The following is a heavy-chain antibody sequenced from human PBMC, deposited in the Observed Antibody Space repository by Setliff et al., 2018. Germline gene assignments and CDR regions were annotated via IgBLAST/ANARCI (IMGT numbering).Heavy chain of an antibody. V-gene: IGHV4-61*09. Sequence: PSEILSLTCTVSGGSISNTYYYWSWIRQPAGQGLEWIGQIYTSWSTNYNPSLKSRVTISLDTSKNQFSLELSSVTAADTATYYCVRAPVYCSGDCYPRWFDPWGQGTLVTVSS. CDR1: GGSISNTYYY. D-gene: IGHD2-21*02. J-gene: IGHJ5*02. CDR2: IYTSWST. CDR3: VRAPVYCSGDCYPRWFDP.